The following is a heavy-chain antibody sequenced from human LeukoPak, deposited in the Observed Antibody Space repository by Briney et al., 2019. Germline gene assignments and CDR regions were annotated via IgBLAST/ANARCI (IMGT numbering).Heavy chain of an antibody. J-gene: IGHJ3*02. CDR3: ASSRIVEATDAFDI. Sequence: GESLKISCKGSGYSFTSYWIAWVRQMPGKGLEWMGIIHPGDSDTKYSPSFQGQVTISADKSITTAYLQWSSLKASDTAMYYCASSRIVEATDAFDIWGQGTMVTVSS. CDR1: GYSFTSYW. D-gene: IGHD1-26*01. V-gene: IGHV5-51*01. CDR2: IHPGDSDT.